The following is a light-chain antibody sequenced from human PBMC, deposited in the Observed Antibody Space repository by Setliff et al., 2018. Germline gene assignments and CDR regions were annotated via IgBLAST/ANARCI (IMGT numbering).Light chain of an antibody. J-gene: IGLJ2*01. CDR2: EVT. CDR3: LSYTSETTHAL. V-gene: IGLV2-14*01. Sequence: QSALTQPAAVSGSPGQSIAISCTGTSSDVGGYDYVSWYQHHPGKAPKLMIFEVTKRPSGVSDRFSGSKSGNTASLTISGLQAEDEADYYCLSYTSETTHALFGGGT. CDR1: SSDVGGYDY.